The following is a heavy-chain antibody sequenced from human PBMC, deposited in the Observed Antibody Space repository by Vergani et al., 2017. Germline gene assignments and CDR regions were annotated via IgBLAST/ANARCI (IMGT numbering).Heavy chain of an antibody. CDR3: ARGWYCSSTSCYQGVMDV. Sequence: EVQLVESGGGLVKPGGSLRLSCAASGFTFSSYSMNWVCQAPGKGLEWVSSISSSSSYIYYADSVKGRFTISRDNAKNSLYLQMNSLRAEDTAVYYCARGWYCSSTSCYQGVMDVWGKGTTVTVSS. D-gene: IGHD2-2*01. CDR2: ISSSSSYI. CDR1: GFTFSSYS. V-gene: IGHV3-21*01. J-gene: IGHJ6*03.